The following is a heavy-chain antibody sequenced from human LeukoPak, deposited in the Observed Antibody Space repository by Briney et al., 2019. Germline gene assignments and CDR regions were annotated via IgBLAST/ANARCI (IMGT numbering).Heavy chain of an antibody. CDR1: GGSFSGYY. CDR3: ARSIEVVVITPFDY. V-gene: IGHV4-34*01. Sequence: KPSEPRSLTWAVYGGSFSGYYWSWIGQPPGKGLERIGEIDHSGSTNYNPSLKSRVTISVDTSKNQFSLKLSSVTAADTAVYYWARSIEVVVITPFDYWGQGTLVTVSS. D-gene: IGHD3-22*01. CDR2: IDHSGST. J-gene: IGHJ4*02.